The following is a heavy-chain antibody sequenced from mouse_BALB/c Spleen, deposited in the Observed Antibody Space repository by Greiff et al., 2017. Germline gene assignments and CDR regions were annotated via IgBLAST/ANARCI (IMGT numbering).Heavy chain of an antibody. J-gene: IGHJ3*01. D-gene: IGHD2-4*01. CDR3: ARSGGLRQGAWFAY. CDR2: ISTYYGDA. V-gene: IGHV1S137*01. CDR1: GYTFTDYA. Sequence: VQLQQSGAELVRPGVSVKISCKGSGYTFTDYAMHWVKQSHAKSLEWIGVISTYYGDASYNQKFKGKATMTVDKSSSTAYMELARLTSEDSAIYYCARSGGLRQGAWFAYWGQGTLVTVSA.